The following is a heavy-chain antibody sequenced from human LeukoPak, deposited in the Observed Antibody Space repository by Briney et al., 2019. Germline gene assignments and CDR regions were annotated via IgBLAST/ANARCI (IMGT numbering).Heavy chain of an antibody. Sequence: PSETLSLTCTVSGGSISSSSYYWGWIRQPPGKGLEWIGSIYYSGSTYYNPSLKSRVTISVDTSKNQFSLKLTSVTAADTAVYYCARTTEGGYTYGYFYYYYMDVWGKGTTVTVSS. V-gene: IGHV4-39*07. D-gene: IGHD5-18*01. CDR3: ARTTEGGYTYGYFYYYYMDV. J-gene: IGHJ6*03. CDR2: IYYSGST. CDR1: GGSISSSSYY.